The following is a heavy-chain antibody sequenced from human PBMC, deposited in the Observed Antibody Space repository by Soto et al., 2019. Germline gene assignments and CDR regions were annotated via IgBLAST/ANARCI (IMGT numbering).Heavy chain of an antibody. V-gene: IGHV3-21*01. Sequence: EVQLVESGGGLVKPGGSLRLSCAASGFTFSSYSMNWVRQAPGKGLEWVSSIXSSXXXXXXXXXVKXRFTXXRDNAXXXXXXXXXXXXXXXXXXXXXXRXQLGYDAFDIWGQGTMVTVSS. CDR2: IXSSXXXX. CDR1: GFTFSSYS. J-gene: IGHJ3*02. D-gene: IGHD6-6*01. CDR3: XRXQLGYDAFDI.